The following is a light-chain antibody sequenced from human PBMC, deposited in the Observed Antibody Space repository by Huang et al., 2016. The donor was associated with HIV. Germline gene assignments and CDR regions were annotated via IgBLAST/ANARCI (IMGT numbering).Light chain of an antibody. V-gene: IGKV3-15*01. CDR1: QSVNSN. Sequence: EILMTQSPATLSVSPGERATLSCRASQSVNSNLAWYQQKRGQPPRLLIYGVSSRASGSPDRFSGSGSGTEFTLTISSLQSEDFAVYYCQQYNSWPPWAFGQGTTVEI. J-gene: IGKJ1*01. CDR3: QQYNSWPPWA. CDR2: GVS.